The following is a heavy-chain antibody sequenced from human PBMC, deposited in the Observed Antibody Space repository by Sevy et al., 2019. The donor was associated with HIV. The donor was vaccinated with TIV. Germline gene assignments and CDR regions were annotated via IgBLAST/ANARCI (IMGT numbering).Heavy chain of an antibody. D-gene: IGHD7-27*01. CDR3: ETEGTGEHRAGFDF. CDR1: GFTFNKYD. Sequence: GGSLRLSCAASGFTFNKYDMHWVRQPTGKGLEWLSGIGVRGDTHYPGAVKGRFTISRENAKNSLYLQMDDLRAGDKAVYYCETEGTGEHRAGFDFWGQGTLVTVSS. V-gene: IGHV3-13*01. J-gene: IGHJ4*02. CDR2: IGVRGDT.